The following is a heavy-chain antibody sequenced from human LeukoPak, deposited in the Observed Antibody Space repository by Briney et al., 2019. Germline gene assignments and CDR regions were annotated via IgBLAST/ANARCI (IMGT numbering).Heavy chain of an antibody. D-gene: IGHD1-26*01. CDR1: GFTFSSYW. CDR3: ARSTYSGSSYDY. Sequence: PGGCLRLSCTASGFTFSSYWMHWGRQVPGKGLVWVSRIKSDGSSTTYADSVKGRFTISRDNAKNTMYLQMSSLRAEDTAVYYCARSTYSGSSYDYWGQGALGTVSS. V-gene: IGHV3-74*01. J-gene: IGHJ4*02. CDR2: IKSDGSST.